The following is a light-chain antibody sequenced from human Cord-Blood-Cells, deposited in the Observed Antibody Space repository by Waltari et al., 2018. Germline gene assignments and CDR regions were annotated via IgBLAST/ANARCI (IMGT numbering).Light chain of an antibody. J-gene: IGKJ1*01. CDR1: QSVSSY. CDR3: QQRSNWPPWT. V-gene: IGKV3-11*01. CDR2: DAS. Sequence: ELVLTHSPATLSLSPGERAPLPCRASQSVSSYLAWYQQKPGQAPRLLIYDASNRATGIPARFSGSGSGTDFTLTISSLEPEDFAVYYCQQRSNWPPWTFGQGTKVEIK.